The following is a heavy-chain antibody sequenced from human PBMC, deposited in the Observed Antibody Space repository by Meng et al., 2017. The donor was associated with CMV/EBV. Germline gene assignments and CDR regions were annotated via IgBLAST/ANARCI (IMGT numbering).Heavy chain of an antibody. CDR3: FCFHFDY. V-gene: IGHV3-30*02. D-gene: IGHD2-15*01. J-gene: IGHJ4*02. Sequence: GESLKISCAASGFTFSSYGMHWVRQAPGKGLEWVTFIRYDGSNKYYADSVKGRFTISRDNSKNTLYLQMNSLRAEDTAAYYCFCFHFDYWGQGTLVTVSS. CDR1: GFTFSSYG. CDR2: IRYDGSNK.